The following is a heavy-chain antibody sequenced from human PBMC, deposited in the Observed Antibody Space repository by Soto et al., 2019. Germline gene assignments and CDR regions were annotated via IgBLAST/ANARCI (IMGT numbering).Heavy chain of an antibody. J-gene: IGHJ6*02. V-gene: IGHV4-34*01. Sequence: SETLSLTCAVYGGSFSGYYWSWIRQPPGKGLEWIGEINHSGSTNYNPSLKSRVTISVDTSKNQFSLKLSSVTAADTAVYYCARDNIAARPVGYYYYGMDVWGQGTTVTVSS. CDR3: ARDNIAARPVGYYYYGMDV. CDR2: INHSGST. D-gene: IGHD6-6*01. CDR1: GGSFSGYY.